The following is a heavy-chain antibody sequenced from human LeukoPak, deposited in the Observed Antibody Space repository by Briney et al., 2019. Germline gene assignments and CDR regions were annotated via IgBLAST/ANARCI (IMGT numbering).Heavy chain of an antibody. CDR2: IRSKANSYAT. J-gene: IGHJ6*03. D-gene: IGHD3-10*01. Sequence: PGGSLRLSCAASGFTFSGSAMHWVRQASGKGLEWVGRIRSKANSYATAYAVSVKGRFTISRDDSKNTAYLQMNSLKTEDTAVYYCTCTMVRGVIPPYYYYYMDVWGKGTTVTVSS. CDR3: TCTMVRGVIPPYYYYYMDV. V-gene: IGHV3-73*01. CDR1: GFTFSGSA.